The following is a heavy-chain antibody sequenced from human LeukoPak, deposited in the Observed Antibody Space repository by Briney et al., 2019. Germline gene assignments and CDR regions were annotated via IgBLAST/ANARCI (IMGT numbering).Heavy chain of an antibody. CDR1: GFTFSSYG. J-gene: IGHJ4*02. CDR2: ISKEGSNE. D-gene: IGHD5-24*01. Sequence: PGGSLRLSCAASGFTFSSYGLHWVRPAPRKGLECVAVISKEGSNEHYADPGKGRFTISRDNSKNTLYLQMNSLRTEDTAVYYCVRDRGDGYNQIDYWGQGTLVTVSS. V-gene: IGHV3-30*04. CDR3: VRDRGDGYNQIDY.